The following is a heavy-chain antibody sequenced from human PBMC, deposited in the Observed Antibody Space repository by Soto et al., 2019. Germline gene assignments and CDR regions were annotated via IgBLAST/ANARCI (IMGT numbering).Heavy chain of an antibody. V-gene: IGHV3-23*01. CDR1: GFTFSSYA. J-gene: IGHJ4*02. CDR2: ISGSGGST. CDR3: AKGNVVVVAAPNDY. D-gene: IGHD2-15*01. Sequence: GGSLRLSCAASGFTFSSYAMSWVRQAPGKGLEWVSAISGSGGSTCYADSVKGRFTISRDNSKNTLYLQMNSLRAEDTAVYYCAKGNVVVVAAPNDYWGQGTLVTVSS.